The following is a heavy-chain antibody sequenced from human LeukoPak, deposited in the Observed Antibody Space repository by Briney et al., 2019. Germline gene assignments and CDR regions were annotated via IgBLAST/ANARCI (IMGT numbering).Heavy chain of an antibody. J-gene: IGHJ4*02. D-gene: IGHD6-13*01. CDR3: ARGTAAVYFDH. CDR2: ISSSSTI. CDR1: GFTFSTSG. V-gene: IGHV3-48*04. Sequence: PGGSLRLSCAASGFTFSTSGMNWVRQAPGKGLEWVSYISSSSTIYYADSVKGRFTISRDNAKNSMYLQMNSLRAEDTAVYYCARGTAAVYFDHWGQGILVTVSS.